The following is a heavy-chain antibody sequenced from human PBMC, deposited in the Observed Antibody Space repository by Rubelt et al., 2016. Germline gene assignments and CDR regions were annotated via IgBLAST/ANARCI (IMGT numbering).Heavy chain of an antibody. D-gene: IGHD6-19*01. CDR3: ARDYPRLNIIAVAGTGD. J-gene: IGHJ4*02. Sequence: GYTFTGYYMHWVRQAPGQGLEWMGWINPNSGGTNYAQKFQGRVTMTRDTSISTAYMELSRLRSDDTAVYYSARDYPRLNIIAVAGTGDWGQGTLVTVSS. CDR2: INPNSGGT. CDR1: GYTFTGYY. V-gene: IGHV1-2*02.